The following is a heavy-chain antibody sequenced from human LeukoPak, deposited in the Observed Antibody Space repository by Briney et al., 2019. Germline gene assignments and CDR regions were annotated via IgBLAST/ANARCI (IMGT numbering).Heavy chain of an antibody. CDR2: ISAYNGNT. CDR3: ARLREDYVWGSYRFDKYNWFDP. CDR1: GGTFSSYA. V-gene: IGHV1-18*01. D-gene: IGHD3-16*02. Sequence: GASVKVSCKASGGTFSSYAISWVRQAPGQGLEWMGWISAYNGNTNYAQKLQGRVTMTTDTSTSTAYMELRSLRSDDTAVYYCARLREDYVWGSYRFDKYNWFDPWGQGTLVTVSS. J-gene: IGHJ5*02.